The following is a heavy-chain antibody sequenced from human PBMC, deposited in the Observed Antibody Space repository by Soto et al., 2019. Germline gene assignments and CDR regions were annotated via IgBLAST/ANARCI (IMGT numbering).Heavy chain of an antibody. J-gene: IGHJ6*02. CDR3: ARNGTQTGYSYGMDV. D-gene: IGHD1-1*01. CDR2: IIPIFDTA. CDR1: GGTFSDFT. V-gene: IGHV1-69*01. Sequence: QVQLVQSGAALRKPGSSVKVSCKASGGTFSDFTLNWVRQAPGQRLEWMGGIIPIFDTANYAEKFQGRVTITADESTSTSFMEVSSLRSEDTAVYYCARNGTQTGYSYGMDVWGQGTMVTVSS.